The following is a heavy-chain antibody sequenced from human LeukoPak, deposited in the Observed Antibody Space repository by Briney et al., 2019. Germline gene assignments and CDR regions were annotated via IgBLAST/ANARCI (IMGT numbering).Heavy chain of an antibody. V-gene: IGHV3-7*01. Sequence: GGSLRLSCAASGFTFSSYWMSWVRQAPGKGLEWVANIKQDGSEKYYVDSVKGRFTISRDNAKNSLYLQMNSLRAEDTAVYYCAGVLYDSSGYYPSYYFDYWGQGTLVTVSS. CDR3: AGVLYDSSGYYPSYYFDY. J-gene: IGHJ4*02. CDR1: GFTFSSYW. D-gene: IGHD3-22*01. CDR2: IKQDGSEK.